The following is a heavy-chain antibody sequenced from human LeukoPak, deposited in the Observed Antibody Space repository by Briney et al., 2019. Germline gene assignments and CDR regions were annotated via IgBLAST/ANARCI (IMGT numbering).Heavy chain of an antibody. J-gene: IGHJ5*02. V-gene: IGHV3-48*01. CDR2: ISSSSSTI. Sequence: PGGSLRLSCAASGFTFSSYSMNWVRQAPGKGLEWVSYISSSSSTIYYADSVKGRFTISRDNAKNSLYLQMNSLRAEDTAVYYCARDGQWHPFDPWGQGTLVTVSS. CDR1: GFTFSSYS. D-gene: IGHD6-19*01. CDR3: ARDGQWHPFDP.